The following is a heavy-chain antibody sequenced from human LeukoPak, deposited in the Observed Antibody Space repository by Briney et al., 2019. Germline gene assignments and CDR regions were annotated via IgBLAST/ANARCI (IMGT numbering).Heavy chain of an antibody. V-gene: IGHV3-48*03. D-gene: IGHD1-1*01. CDR2: ISSSGSTI. CDR1: GFTFSSYE. J-gene: IGHJ4*02. Sequence: GGSLRLSCAASGFTFSSYEMNWVRQAPGKGLEWVSYISSSGSTIYYADSVKGRFTISGEKAKNSLYLQMSSLRVEDTAVYYRARDHNYAFDNWGQGTLVTVSS. CDR3: ARDHNYAFDN.